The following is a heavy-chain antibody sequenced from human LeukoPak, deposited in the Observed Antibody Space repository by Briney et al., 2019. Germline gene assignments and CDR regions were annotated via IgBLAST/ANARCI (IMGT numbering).Heavy chain of an antibody. CDR1: GFTFRSYS. CDR3: ARDSGTYSTQY. V-gene: IGHV3-48*02. D-gene: IGHD1-26*01. CDR2: IRKRGITI. Sequence: PGGSLRLSWAASGFTFRSYSMNWVRQAPGKGLEWVSYIRKRGITIYYADSVKGRFTISRDNGKNSLYLQMSSLRDGDTAVYFCARDSGTYSTQYWGQGTLVTVSS. J-gene: IGHJ4*02.